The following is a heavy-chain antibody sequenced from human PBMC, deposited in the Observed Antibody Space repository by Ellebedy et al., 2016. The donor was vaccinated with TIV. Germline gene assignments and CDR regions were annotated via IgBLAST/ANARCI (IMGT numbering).Heavy chain of an antibody. Sequence: GESLKISCAASGFPFGRYGMHWVRQAPGKGLEWVAVIWFDGSKEFYADSVKGRFTVSRDDSKNEVFLQMSSLRAEDTAVYYCARPSYQLLSYYFDSWGQGTLVTVSS. CDR3: ARPSYQLLSYYFDS. V-gene: IGHV3-33*01. CDR1: GFPFGRYG. J-gene: IGHJ4*02. CDR2: IWFDGSKE. D-gene: IGHD2-2*01.